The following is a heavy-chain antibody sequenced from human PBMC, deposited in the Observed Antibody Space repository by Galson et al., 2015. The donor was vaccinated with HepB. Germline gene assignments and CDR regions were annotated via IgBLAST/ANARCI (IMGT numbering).Heavy chain of an antibody. D-gene: IGHD6-19*01. CDR1: GHTLNELS. Sequence: KVSCKVSGHTLNELSVHWVRQMPGKGLEWMGTIAPTDSYTKYSPSFQGHVTISVDKSISTAYLQWSSLKASDTAMYYCTRHREQWLIQDWYFDLWGRGTLVTVSS. CDR2: IAPTDSYT. V-gene: IGHV5-10-1*01. CDR3: TRHREQWLIQDWYFDL. J-gene: IGHJ2*01.